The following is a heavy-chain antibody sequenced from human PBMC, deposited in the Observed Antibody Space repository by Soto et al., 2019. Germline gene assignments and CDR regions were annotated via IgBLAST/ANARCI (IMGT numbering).Heavy chain of an antibody. Sequence: LRLSCAASGFTFSSYRVHWVRQAPGKGLERGAVISYDGSNKYYADSVKGRFTISRDNSKNTLYLQMNSLRAEDTAVYYCAKDRGGQQLATSAFNWFDPWCQGPLVTVSS. V-gene: IGHV3-30*18. CDR3: AKDRGGQQLATSAFNWFDP. CDR2: ISYDGSNK. D-gene: IGHD6-13*01. J-gene: IGHJ5*02. CDR1: GFTFSSYR.